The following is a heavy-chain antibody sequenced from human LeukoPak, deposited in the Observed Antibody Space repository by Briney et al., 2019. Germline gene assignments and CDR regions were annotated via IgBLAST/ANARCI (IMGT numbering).Heavy chain of an antibody. CDR3: ARAPCSSTSCYSLN. V-gene: IGHV3-53*01. D-gene: IGHD2-2*02. Sequence: PGGSLRLSCAASGFTVSSNYMSWARQAPGKGLEWVSIIYTGGSTYYADSVKGRFTISRDNSKNTLYLQMNSLRAEDTAVYYCARAPCSSTSCYSLNWGQGTLVTVSS. J-gene: IGHJ4*02. CDR2: IYTGGST. CDR1: GFTVSSNY.